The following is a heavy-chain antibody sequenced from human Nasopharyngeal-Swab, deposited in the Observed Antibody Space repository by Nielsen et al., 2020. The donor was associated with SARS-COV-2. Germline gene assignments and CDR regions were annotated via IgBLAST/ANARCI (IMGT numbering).Heavy chain of an antibody. V-gene: IGHV3-15*01. CDR2: IKSKVDGGRT. D-gene: IGHD3-3*01. J-gene: IGHJ5*02. CDR3: STNKYRSGDDR. CDR1: GFTFNDVG. Sequence: GESLKISFVASGFTFNDVGMHWVRQAPGKGLEWVGRIKSKVDGGRTDYAAPVKDRFIISRDDSKNMLYVQMNSLRTEDTAVYYCSTNKYRSGDDRWGQGTLVTVSS.